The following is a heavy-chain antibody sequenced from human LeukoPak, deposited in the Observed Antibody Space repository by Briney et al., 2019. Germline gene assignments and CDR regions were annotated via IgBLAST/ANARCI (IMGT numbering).Heavy chain of an antibody. D-gene: IGHD3-3*01. CDR1: GFIFSNYG. J-gene: IGHJ4*02. CDR3: AKFDGRALGNWRIDS. Sequence: PGRSLRLSCAASGFIFSNYGMHWVRQAPGKGPEWVSTLSHNAANTYSAGSVKGRFTISRDNSKNTLFLQMDSLRAEDTALYYCAKFDGRALGNWRIDSWGLGTLVTVSS. V-gene: IGHV3-23*01. CDR2: LSHNAANT.